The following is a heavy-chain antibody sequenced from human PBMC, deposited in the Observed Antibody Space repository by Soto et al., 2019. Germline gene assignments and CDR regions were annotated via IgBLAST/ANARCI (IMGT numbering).Heavy chain of an antibody. CDR1: GFTFSSYW. V-gene: IGHV3-7*05. CDR3: ARAPFWSGYYIDY. CDR2: IKQDGSEK. Sequence: EVQLVESGGGLVQPGGSLRLSCAASGFTFSSYWMSWVRQAPGKGLEWVANIKQDGSEKYYVDSVKGRFTIARDNAKNSLYLQMNSLRAEDTAVYYCARAPFWSGYYIDYWGQGTLVTVSS. D-gene: IGHD3-3*01. J-gene: IGHJ4*02.